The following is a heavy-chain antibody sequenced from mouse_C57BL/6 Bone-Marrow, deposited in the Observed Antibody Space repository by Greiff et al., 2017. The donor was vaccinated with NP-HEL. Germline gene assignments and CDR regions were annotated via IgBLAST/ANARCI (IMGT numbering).Heavy chain of an antibody. Sequence: VQLKESGPGLVKPSQSLSLTCSVTGYSITSGYYWNWIRQFPGNKLEWMGYISYDGSNNYNPSLKNRISFTRDTSKNQFFLKLNSVTTEDTATYYCARDRTMVTTRDWYFDVWGTGTTVTVSS. CDR1: GYSITSGYY. CDR2: ISYDGSN. CDR3: ARDRTMVTTRDWYFDV. J-gene: IGHJ1*03. V-gene: IGHV3-6*01. D-gene: IGHD2-2*01.